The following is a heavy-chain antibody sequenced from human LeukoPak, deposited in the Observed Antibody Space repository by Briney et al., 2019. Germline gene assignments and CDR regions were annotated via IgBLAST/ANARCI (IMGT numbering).Heavy chain of an antibody. Sequence: SETLSLTCTVSDGSLSSYYWSWIRQPPGKGLEWIGYIYYSGSTNYNPSLKSRVTISVDTSKNQFSLKLSSVTAADTAVYYCARLRTGEYYYYGMDVWGQGTTVTVSS. V-gene: IGHV4-59*01. CDR1: DGSLSSYY. D-gene: IGHD7-27*01. CDR2: IYYSGST. J-gene: IGHJ6*02. CDR3: ARLRTGEYYYYGMDV.